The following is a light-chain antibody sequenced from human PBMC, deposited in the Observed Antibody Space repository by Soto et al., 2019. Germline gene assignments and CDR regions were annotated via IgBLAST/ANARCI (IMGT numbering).Light chain of an antibody. CDR1: QTSSSW. CDR3: QHYNSYSEA. Sequence: DIQMTQSPSTLSGSVGDRVTITCRSSQTSSSWLAWYQRKPGKAPKLLIYKASTVKSGVPSRFSGSGSGTEFTLTISSLQPDDFATYYCQHYNSYSEAFGQGTKVDIK. CDR2: KAS. J-gene: IGKJ1*01. V-gene: IGKV1-5*03.